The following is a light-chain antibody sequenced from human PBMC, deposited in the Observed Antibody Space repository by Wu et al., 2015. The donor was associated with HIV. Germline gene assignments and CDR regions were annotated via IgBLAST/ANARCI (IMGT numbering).Light chain of an antibody. CDR3: QQYGNPLLS. Sequence: EIVLTQSPGTLSLSPGERATLSCRASQSVSSSYLAWYQQKPGQAPRLLIYGASSRATGIPDRFSGSGSGTDFTLTISRLEPEDFAVYYCQQYGNPLLSFGPGTKVEIK. V-gene: IGKV3-20*01. CDR2: GAS. J-gene: IGKJ3*01. CDR1: QSVSSSY.